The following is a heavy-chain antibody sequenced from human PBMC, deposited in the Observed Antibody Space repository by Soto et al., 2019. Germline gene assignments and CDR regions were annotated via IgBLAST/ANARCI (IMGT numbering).Heavy chain of an antibody. J-gene: IGHJ5*02. D-gene: IGHD6-13*01. CDR3: ARDCGSWSGDYNWFDP. CDR2: IYYSGST. Sequence: SETLSLTCTVSGGSISSGDYYWSRIRQPPGKGLEWIGCIYYSGSTYYNPSLKSRVTISVDTSKNQFSLKLSSVTAADTAVYYCARDCGSWSGDYNWFDPWGQGTLVTVSS. CDR1: GGSISSGDYY. V-gene: IGHV4-30-4*01.